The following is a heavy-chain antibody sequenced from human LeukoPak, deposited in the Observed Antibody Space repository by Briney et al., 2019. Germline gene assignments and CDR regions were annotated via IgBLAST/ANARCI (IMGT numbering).Heavy chain of an antibody. CDR3: ARRKYYYDSSGPFDY. J-gene: IGHJ4*02. D-gene: IGHD3-22*01. CDR1: GGSISSSSYY. V-gene: IGHV4-39*01. CDR2: IYYSGST. Sequence: PSETLSLTCTVSGGSISSSSYYWGWIRQPSGKGLEWIGSIYYSGSTYYNPSLKSRVTISVDTSKNQFSLELSSVTAADTAVYYCARRKYYYDSSGPFDYWGQGTLVTVSS.